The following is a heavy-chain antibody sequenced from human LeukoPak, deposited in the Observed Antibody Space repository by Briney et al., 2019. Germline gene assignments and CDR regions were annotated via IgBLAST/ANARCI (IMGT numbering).Heavy chain of an antibody. V-gene: IGHV4-34*01. CDR2: INRSGST. CDR1: GGSLSYYY. CDR3: ARVLSSSSKVFDY. D-gene: IGHD6-6*01. Sequence: SETLSLTCAVYGGSLSYYYWSWIRQPPEKGLEWIGEINRSGSTNYNPSLKSRVSISVDTSKNQFSLKLSSVTAADTAVYYCARVLSSSSKVFDYWGQGTLVTVSS. J-gene: IGHJ4*02.